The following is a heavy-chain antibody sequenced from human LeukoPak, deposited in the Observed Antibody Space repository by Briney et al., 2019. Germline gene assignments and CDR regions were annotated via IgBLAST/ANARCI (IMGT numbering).Heavy chain of an antibody. Sequence: SETLSLTCTVSGGSVSSYYWSWIRQPAGKGLEWNGRISTSGSTNYNPSLKSLVTMSVDTSKNQFSLKLSSVTAADTAVYYCARNRNGGMDLWGQGTTVSVSS. CDR3: ARNRNGGMDL. J-gene: IGHJ6*02. CDR1: GGSVSSYY. V-gene: IGHV4-4*07. CDR2: ISTSGST. D-gene: IGHD1-14*01.